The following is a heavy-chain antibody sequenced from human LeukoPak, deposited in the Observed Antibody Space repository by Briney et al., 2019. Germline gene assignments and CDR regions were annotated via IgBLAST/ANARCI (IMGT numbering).Heavy chain of an antibody. CDR2: IHYSGST. CDR3: AGNFERTRGWFDP. D-gene: IGHD2-2*01. V-gene: IGHV4-59*01. Sequence: PSETLSLTCTVSGGSISTYYWSWIRQPPGKGLEWIGYIHYSGSTDYNPSLKSRVTISADTSKNQFSLNLRSVTAADAAFYYCAGNFERTRGWFDPWGQGTLVTVSS. CDR1: GGSISTYY. J-gene: IGHJ5*02.